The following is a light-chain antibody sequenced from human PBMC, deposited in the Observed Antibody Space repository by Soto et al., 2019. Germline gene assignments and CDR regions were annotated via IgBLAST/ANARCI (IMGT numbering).Light chain of an antibody. V-gene: IGKV4-1*01. CDR3: QQYYSIPWT. J-gene: IGKJ1*01. CDR2: WAS. CDR1: QSVLYTSKNENH. Sequence: DIVMTQSPDSLAVSLGERATINCKSSQSVLYTSKNENHLAWYQQKPGQPPKLLIYWASTRESGVPDRFSGSGSGTDLTLIISSLQAEDVAVYYCQQYYSIPWTFGQGTKVEIK.